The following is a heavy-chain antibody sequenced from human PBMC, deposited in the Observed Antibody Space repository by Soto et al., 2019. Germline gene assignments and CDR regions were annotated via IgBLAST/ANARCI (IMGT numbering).Heavy chain of an antibody. J-gene: IGHJ4*02. V-gene: IGHV1-8*01. CDR3: ARGIIGRGLVATH. CDR2: MNSNSGNT. CDR1: GDSFTSYD. D-gene: IGHD3-9*01. Sequence: QVQLVQSGAEVKKPGATVRVSCRDPGDSFTSYDINWVRQDAGQGFEWLGRMNSNSGNTGYEQSFQGRVSMTRDNSISTAYLELRSLTSDDTAVYYCARGIIGRGLVATHWGQGTPVTVSS.